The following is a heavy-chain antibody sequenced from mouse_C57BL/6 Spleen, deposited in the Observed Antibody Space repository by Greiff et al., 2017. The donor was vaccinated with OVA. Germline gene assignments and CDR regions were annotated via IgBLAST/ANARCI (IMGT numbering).Heavy chain of an antibody. J-gene: IGHJ4*01. CDR1: GFTFSSYA. CDR2: ISAGGSCT. D-gene: IGHD1-1*01. CDR3: ARDQGYYGSSCAMDY. Sequence: EVKLVESGGGLVKPGGSLKLSCAASGFTFSSYAMSWVRQTPEKRLEWVATISAGGSCTYYPDNVKGRFTISRDNAKNNLYLQMSHLKSEDTAMYYCARDQGYYGSSCAMDYWGQGTSVTVSS. V-gene: IGHV5-4*01.